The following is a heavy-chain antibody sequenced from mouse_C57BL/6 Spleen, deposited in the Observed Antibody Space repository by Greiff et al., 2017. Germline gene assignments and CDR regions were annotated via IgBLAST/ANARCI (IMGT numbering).Heavy chain of an antibody. J-gene: IGHJ1*03. CDR1: GYSFTGYY. CDR2: INPSTGGT. V-gene: IGHV1-42*01. CDR3: ARYYGSSSSWYFDV. Sequence: EVQLQQSGPELVKPGASVKISCKASGYSFTGYYMNWVKQSPEKSLEWIGEINPSTGGTTYNQKFKAKATLTVDKSASPAYMQLKSLTSEDAAVYYGARYYGSSSSWYFDVWGTGTTVTVSS. D-gene: IGHD1-1*01.